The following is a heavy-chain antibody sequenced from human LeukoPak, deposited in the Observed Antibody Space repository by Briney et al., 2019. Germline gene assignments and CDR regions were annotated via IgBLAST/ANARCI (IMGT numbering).Heavy chain of an antibody. Sequence: GGSLRLSCAASGFKFSSYWMSWVRQAPGEGLEWVANIKQDGSEIDYVDFMKGRFTISRDNAKNSVHLQVNSLRAEDTAVYHCARIGYRSSSFDYWGRGTLVTVSS. J-gene: IGHJ4*02. D-gene: IGHD6-13*01. V-gene: IGHV3-7*01. CDR3: ARIGYRSSSFDY. CDR1: GFKFSSYW. CDR2: IKQDGSEI.